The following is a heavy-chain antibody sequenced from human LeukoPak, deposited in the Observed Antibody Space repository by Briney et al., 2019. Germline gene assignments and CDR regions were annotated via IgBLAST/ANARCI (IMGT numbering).Heavy chain of an antibody. Sequence: GGSLRLSCAASEFSVGSNYMTWVRQAPGKGLEWVSLIYSGGSTYYADSVKGRFTISRDNSKNTLYLQMNSLRAEDTAVYYCADYTLRAFDIRGQGTMVTVSS. V-gene: IGHV3-66*01. CDR3: ADYTLRAFDI. CDR2: IYSGGST. J-gene: IGHJ3*02. CDR1: EFSVGSNY. D-gene: IGHD4-11*01.